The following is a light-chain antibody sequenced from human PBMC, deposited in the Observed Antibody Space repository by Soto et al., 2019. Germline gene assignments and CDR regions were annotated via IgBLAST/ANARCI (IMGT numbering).Light chain of an antibody. CDR3: QSYDSSLTV. CDR2: ANS. J-gene: IGLJ3*02. CDR1: SSNIGAGYD. Sequence: QSVLTQPPSVSGAPGQRVTISCTGSSSNIGAGYDVHWYQQLPGTAPKLLIYANSNRPSGVPDRFSGSKSGTSASLAITGLQAEDEADYYCQSYDSSLTVFGGGTKLT. V-gene: IGLV1-40*01.